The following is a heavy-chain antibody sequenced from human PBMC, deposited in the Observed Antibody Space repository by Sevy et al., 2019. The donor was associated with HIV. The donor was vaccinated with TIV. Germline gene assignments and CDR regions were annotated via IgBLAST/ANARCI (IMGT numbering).Heavy chain of an antibody. Sequence: ASVKVSCKASGYTFTSYAMNWVRQAPGQGLEWMGWINTNTGNPTYAQGFTGRFVFSLDTSVSTAYLQISSLKAEDTAVYCCARAAPKKIYSSSLSSYYWGQGTLVTVSS. V-gene: IGHV7-4-1*02. J-gene: IGHJ4*02. CDR2: INTNTGNP. CDR3: ARAAPKKIYSSSLSSYY. CDR1: GYTFTSYA. D-gene: IGHD6-13*01.